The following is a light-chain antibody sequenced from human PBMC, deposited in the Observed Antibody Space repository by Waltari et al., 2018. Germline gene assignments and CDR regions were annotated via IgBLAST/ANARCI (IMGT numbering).Light chain of an antibody. CDR3: RSYDISQSGYV. J-gene: IGLJ1*01. V-gene: IGLV1-40*01. CDR2: VNS. Sequence: QSVLTQPLSVSGAPGPRATLSCTGSSSNIGAGYDIHWYQHLPGTAPKLLIHVNSNRPAGVPDRFSGSKSGTSASLAITGLQADDEADYYCRSYDISQSGYVFGTGTRVTVL. CDR1: SSNIGAGYD.